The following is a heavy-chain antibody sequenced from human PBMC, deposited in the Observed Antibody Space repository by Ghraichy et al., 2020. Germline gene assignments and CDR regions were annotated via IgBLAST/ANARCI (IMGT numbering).Heavy chain of an antibody. J-gene: IGHJ4*02. CDR2: ISSSSSYT. CDR1: GFTFSDYY. CDR3: ARGQISSSWCVGNDY. Sequence: GGSLRLSCAASGFTFSDYYMSWIRQAPGKGLEWVSYISSSSSYTNYADSVKGRFTISRDNAKNSLYLQMNSLRAEDTAVYYCARGQISSSWCVGNDYWGQGTLVTVSS. V-gene: IGHV3-11*06. D-gene: IGHD6-13*01.